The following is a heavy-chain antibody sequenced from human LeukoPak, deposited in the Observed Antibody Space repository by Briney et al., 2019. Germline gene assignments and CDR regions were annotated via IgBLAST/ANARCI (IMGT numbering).Heavy chain of an antibody. D-gene: IGHD3-3*01. V-gene: IGHV1-69*01. J-gene: IGHJ4*02. CDR2: IIPIFGTA. CDR1: GGTFSSYA. CDR3: ARDYDFWSGYLDY. Sequence: GSSVKVSCKASGGTFSSYAISWVRQAPGQGLEWIGGIIPIFGTANYAQKFQGRVTITADESTSTAYMELSSLRSEDTAVYYCARDYDFWSGYLDYWGQGTLVTVSS.